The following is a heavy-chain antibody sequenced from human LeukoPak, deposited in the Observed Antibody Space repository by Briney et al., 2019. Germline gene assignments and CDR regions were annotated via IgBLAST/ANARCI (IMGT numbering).Heavy chain of an antibody. CDR3: ARHQDSPVDYFDY. V-gene: IGHV5-51*01. D-gene: IGHD4-11*01. CDR1: KYSFTSYW. J-gene: IGHJ4*02. Sequence: GESLKISCRGSKYSFTSYWNGWVRQMPGKGLEWMGIIYPGDSDTRYSPSFQGQVTISADKSISTAYLQWSSLKASDTAMYYCARHQDSPVDYFDYWGQGTLVSVSS. CDR2: IYPGDSDT.